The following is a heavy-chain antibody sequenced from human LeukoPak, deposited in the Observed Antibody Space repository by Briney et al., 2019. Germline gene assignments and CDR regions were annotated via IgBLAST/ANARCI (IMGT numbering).Heavy chain of an antibody. D-gene: IGHD2-15*01. CDR3: ARDVLYCSGGSCSNWFDP. CDR1: GYTFTGYY. CDR2: INPNSGGT. J-gene: IGHJ5*02. Sequence: ASVKVSCKASGYTFTGYYMHWVRQAPGQGLKWMGWINPNSGGTNYAQKFQGRVTMTRDTSISTAYMELSRLRSDDTAVYYCARDVLYCSGGSCSNWFDPWGQGTLVTVSS. V-gene: IGHV1-2*02.